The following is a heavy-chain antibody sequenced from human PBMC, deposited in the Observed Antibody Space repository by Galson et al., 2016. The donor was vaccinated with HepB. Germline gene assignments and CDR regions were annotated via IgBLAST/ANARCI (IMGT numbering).Heavy chain of an antibody. J-gene: IGHJ4*02. CDR1: GFTFSNYP. V-gene: IGHV3-23*01. D-gene: IGHD6-13*01. CDR2: ISGSADST. CDR3: AKYKRSTWSRYFDY. Sequence: SLRLSCAVSGFTFSNYPMTWVRQAPGKGLEWVSSISGSADSTYYADSVKGRFTISRDHSKNTLYLQMNSLRAEDTAVYYCAKYKRSTWSRYFDYWGQGTLVTVSS.